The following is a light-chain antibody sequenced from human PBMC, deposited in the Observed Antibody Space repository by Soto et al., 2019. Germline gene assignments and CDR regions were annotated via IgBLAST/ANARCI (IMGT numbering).Light chain of an antibody. J-gene: IGKJ1*01. CDR3: QQANSFPPT. CDR2: DIS. V-gene: IGKV1-33*01. CDR1: QVISNY. Sequence: DIPMTQSASSLSASVGDRVTITCQASQVISNYLNWYQQKPGKAPKLLIYDISTLEIGVPSRFSGSGSGTDFTFTITGLQPEDIATYYCQQANSFPPTFGQGTKVEIK.